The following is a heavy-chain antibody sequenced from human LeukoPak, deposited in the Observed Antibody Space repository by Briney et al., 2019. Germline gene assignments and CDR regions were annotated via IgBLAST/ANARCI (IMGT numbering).Heavy chain of an antibody. Sequence: SETLSLTCTVSGSSISSYYWSWIRQPPGKGLEWIWYIYYTGSTNYNPSLKSRVTISVDTSKNQFSLKLSSVTAADTAVYYCARYYTSSSGLDYWGQGTLVTVSS. J-gene: IGHJ4*02. CDR2: IYYTGST. CDR1: GSSISSYY. V-gene: IGHV4-59*01. D-gene: IGHD6-6*01. CDR3: ARYYTSSSGLDY.